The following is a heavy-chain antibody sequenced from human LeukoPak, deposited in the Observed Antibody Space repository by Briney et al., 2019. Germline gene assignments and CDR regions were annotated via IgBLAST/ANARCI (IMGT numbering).Heavy chain of an antibody. CDR1: GGSISSSNW. V-gene: IGHV4-4*02. Sequence: SENLSLTCAVSGGSISSSNWWSWVRQPPGKGLEWIGEIYHSGSTNYNPSLKSRVTISVDRSKNQFSLKLSSVTAADTAVYYCARGLGTSFAFDIWGQGTMVTVST. CDR2: IYHSGST. D-gene: IGHD1-7*01. J-gene: IGHJ3*02. CDR3: ARGLGTSFAFDI.